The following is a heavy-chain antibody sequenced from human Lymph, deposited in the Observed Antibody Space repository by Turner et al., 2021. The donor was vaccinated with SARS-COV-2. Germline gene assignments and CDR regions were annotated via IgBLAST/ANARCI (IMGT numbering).Heavy chain of an antibody. CDR2: IIPIRGIA. Sequence: QVQLVQSGAEVKKPGSSVKVSCKASGGTFSSYAINWVRQAPGQGLEWMGRIIPIRGIANYAQKFQGRVTITADKSTSTAYMELSSLRSEDTAVYYCARGRLDSFGGGYYSWFDPWGQGTLVTVSS. CDR1: GGTFSSYA. CDR3: ARGRLDSFGGGYYSWFDP. V-gene: IGHV1-69*04. J-gene: IGHJ5*02. D-gene: IGHD1-26*01.